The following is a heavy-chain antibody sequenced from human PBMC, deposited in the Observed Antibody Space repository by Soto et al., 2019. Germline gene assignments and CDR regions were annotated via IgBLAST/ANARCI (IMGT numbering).Heavy chain of an antibody. J-gene: IGHJ4*02. V-gene: IGHV5-51*01. Sequence: GESLKISCKGSGYSFTSYWIGWVRQMPGKGLEWMGIIYPGDSDTRYSPSFQGQVTISADKSISTAYLQICSLKAEDTAVYYCAREDETKASSPSDYWGQGTLVTVSS. CDR3: AREDETKASSPSDY. CDR2: IYPGDSDT. CDR1: GYSFTSYW.